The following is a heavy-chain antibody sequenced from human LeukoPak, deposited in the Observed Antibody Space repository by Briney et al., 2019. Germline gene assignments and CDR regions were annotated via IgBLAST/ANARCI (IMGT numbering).Heavy chain of an antibody. J-gene: IGHJ3*02. CDR3: AKDIDGGVPDAFDI. D-gene: IGHD2-8*02. Sequence: AGGSLRLSCAASGFTFSSYAMSWVRQAPGKGLEWISAISGSGGSTYYADSVKGRVTISRDNSKNALYLQMNSLRAEDTAVYYCAKDIDGGVPDAFDIWGQGTMVTVSS. CDR1: GFTFSSYA. V-gene: IGHV3-23*01. CDR2: ISGSGGST.